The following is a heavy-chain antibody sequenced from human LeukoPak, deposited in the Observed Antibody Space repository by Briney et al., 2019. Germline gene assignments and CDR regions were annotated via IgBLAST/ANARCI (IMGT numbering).Heavy chain of an antibody. Sequence: GRSLRLSCAASGFTFSSYGMHWVRQAPGKGLEWVAVIWYDGSNKYYADSVKGRFTISRDNSKNTLYLQMNSLRAEDTAVYYCAREGYCSSTSCYYLGYYYYGMDVWGQGTTVTVSS. V-gene: IGHV3-33*01. D-gene: IGHD2-2*01. CDR3: AREGYCSSTSCYYLGYYYYGMDV. J-gene: IGHJ6*02. CDR2: IWYDGSNK. CDR1: GFTFSSYG.